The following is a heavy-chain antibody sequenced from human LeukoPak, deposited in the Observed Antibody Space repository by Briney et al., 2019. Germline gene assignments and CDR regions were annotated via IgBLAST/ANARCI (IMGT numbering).Heavy chain of an antibody. CDR2: ISSSSSYI. J-gene: IGHJ4*02. Sequence: PGGSLRLSCAASGFTFSSYSMNWVRQAPGKGLEWVSSISSSSSYIYYADSVKGRFTISRDNAKNSLCLQMNSLRAEDTAVYYCAKDGGLWVSAHWGDSWGRGTLVTVSS. D-gene: IGHD7-27*01. CDR1: GFTFSSYS. CDR3: AKDGGLWVSAHWGDS. V-gene: IGHV3-21*04.